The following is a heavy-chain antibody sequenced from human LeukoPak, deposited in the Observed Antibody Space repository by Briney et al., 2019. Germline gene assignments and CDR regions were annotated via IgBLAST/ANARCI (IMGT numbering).Heavy chain of an antibody. Sequence: ASVKVSCKASGYTFTSYDINWVRQATGQGLEWMGWMNPNSGNTGYAQKFQGRVTMTRNTSISTAYTELSSLRSDDTAVYYCARGGEPKGRYYYYGMDVWGQGTTVTVSS. CDR1: GYTFTSYD. D-gene: IGHD1-14*01. V-gene: IGHV1-8*01. J-gene: IGHJ6*02. CDR3: ARGGEPKGRYYYYGMDV. CDR2: MNPNSGNT.